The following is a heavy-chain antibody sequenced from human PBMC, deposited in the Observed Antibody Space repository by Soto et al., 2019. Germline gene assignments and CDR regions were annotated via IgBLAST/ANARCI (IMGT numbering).Heavy chain of an antibody. CDR3: ARSSGYYYDWFDP. Sequence: ASVKVSCKASGNTFTSYAIHWVRQAPGQRLEWMGWINAGNGNTRYLQKFQGRLTITRDTSASTAYMELSRLRSEDTAVYYCARSSGYYYDWFDPWGQGNLVTVS. CDR2: INAGNGNT. D-gene: IGHD3-22*01. J-gene: IGHJ5*02. V-gene: IGHV1-3*01. CDR1: GNTFTSYA.